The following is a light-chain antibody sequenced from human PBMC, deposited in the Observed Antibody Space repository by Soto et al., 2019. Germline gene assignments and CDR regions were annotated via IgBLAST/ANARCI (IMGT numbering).Light chain of an antibody. CDR1: QSVSRY. J-gene: IGKJ4*01. CDR2: DAS. CDR3: QQRSDWPST. Sequence: EIVLTQSPATLSLSPGERATLSCRASQSVSRYLAWYQQKLGQAPRLLIYDASNRATGIPARFSGSGSGTDFTLTISSLEPEDFAVYYCQQRSDWPSTFGGGTKVQIK. V-gene: IGKV3-11*01.